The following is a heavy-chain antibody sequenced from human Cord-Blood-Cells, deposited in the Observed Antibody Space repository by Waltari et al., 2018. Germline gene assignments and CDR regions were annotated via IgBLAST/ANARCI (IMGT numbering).Heavy chain of an antibody. CDR1: GGSFRGYS. D-gene: IGHD2-2*01. CDR2: IHHRGST. CDR3: ARGEGYCSSTSCYYFDY. J-gene: IGHJ4*02. Sequence: QVQLQQWGAGLLKPSETLSLTCADYGGSFRGYSCSWIRQPPGKGLGWLGEIHHRGSTNYNPSLKSRVTISVDTSKNQFSLKLSSVTAADTAVYYCARGEGYCSSTSCYYFDYWGQGTLVTVSS. V-gene: IGHV4-34*01.